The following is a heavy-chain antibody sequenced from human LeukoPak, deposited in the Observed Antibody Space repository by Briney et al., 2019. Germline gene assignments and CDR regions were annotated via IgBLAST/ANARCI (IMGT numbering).Heavy chain of an antibody. CDR2: IYYSGST. Sequence: SETLSLTCAVSGYSISSGYYWGWIRQPPGKGLEWIGSIYYSGSTYYNPSLKSRVTISVDTSKNQFSLKLSSVTAADTAVYYCARSEMRPLLFHWGQGTLVTVSS. J-gene: IGHJ4*02. D-gene: IGHD3-16*01. CDR1: GYSISSGYY. CDR3: ARSEMRPLLFH. V-gene: IGHV4-38-2*01.